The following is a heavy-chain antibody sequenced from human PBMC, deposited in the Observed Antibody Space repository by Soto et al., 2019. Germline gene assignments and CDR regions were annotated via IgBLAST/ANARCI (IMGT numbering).Heavy chain of an antibody. CDR1: GGTFSSYT. V-gene: IGHV1-69*02. CDR3: ASRIAVAGTSAPLDY. CDR2: IIPILGIA. J-gene: IGHJ4*02. D-gene: IGHD6-19*01. Sequence: ASVKVSSKASGGTFSSYTISWVRQAPGQGLEWMGRIIPILGIANYAQKFQGRVTITADKSTSTAYMELSSLRSEDTAVYYCASRIAVAGTSAPLDYWGQGTLVTVSS.